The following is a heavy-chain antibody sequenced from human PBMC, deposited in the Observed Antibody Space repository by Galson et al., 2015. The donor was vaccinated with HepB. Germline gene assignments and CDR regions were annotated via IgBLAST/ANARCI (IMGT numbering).Heavy chain of an antibody. J-gene: IGHJ5*02. D-gene: IGHD2-8*01. CDR2: INAGNGNT. Sequence: SVKVSCKASGYTFTSYAMHWVRQAPGQRLEWMGWINAGNGNTKYSQKSQGRVTITRDTSASTAYMELSSLRSADTAVYYCARDSPQWWNLFDPWGQGTLVTVSS. V-gene: IGHV1-3*01. CDR1: GYTFTSYA. CDR3: ARDSPQWWNLFDP.